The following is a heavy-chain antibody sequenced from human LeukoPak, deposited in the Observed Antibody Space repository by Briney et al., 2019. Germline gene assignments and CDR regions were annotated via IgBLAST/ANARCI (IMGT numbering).Heavy chain of an antibody. V-gene: IGHV4-38-2*01. CDR3: ARGPTVEYFDH. J-gene: IGHJ4*02. Sequence: SETLSLTCAVSGYSISSGYYWGWIRQPPGKGLEWIGSIYHSGSTSYNASLKSRVTILIDMSKNQFSLRLNSVTAADTAVYYCARGPTVEYFDHWGQGTLVTVSS. D-gene: IGHD4-23*01. CDR1: GYSISSGYY. CDR2: IYHSGST.